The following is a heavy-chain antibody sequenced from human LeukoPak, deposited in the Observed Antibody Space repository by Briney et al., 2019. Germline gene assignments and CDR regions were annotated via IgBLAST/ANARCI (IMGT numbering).Heavy chain of an antibody. V-gene: IGHV1-2*02. CDR1: GYTFTGYY. CDR3: AGDSEYQLPMGI. CDR2: INPNSGGT. Sequence: ASAKVSCKASGYTFTGYYMHWVRQAPGQGLEWMGWINPNSGGTNYAQKFQGRVTMTRDTSISTAYMELSRLRSDDTAVYYCAGDSEYQLPMGIWGQGTLVTVSS. J-gene: IGHJ4*02. D-gene: IGHD2-2*01.